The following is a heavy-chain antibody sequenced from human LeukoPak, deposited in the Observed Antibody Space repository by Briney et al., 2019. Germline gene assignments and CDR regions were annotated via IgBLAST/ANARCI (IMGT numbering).Heavy chain of an antibody. CDR3: ARGLDIRGFDY. CDR1: GGSFSGYY. Sequence: PSGTLSLTCAVYGGSFSGYYWSWIRQPPGKGLEWIGEINHSGSTNYSPSLKSRVTISVDTSKNQFSLKLSSVTAADTAVYYCARGLDIRGFDYWGQGTLVTVSS. J-gene: IGHJ4*02. V-gene: IGHV4-34*01. D-gene: IGHD5-12*01. CDR2: INHSGST.